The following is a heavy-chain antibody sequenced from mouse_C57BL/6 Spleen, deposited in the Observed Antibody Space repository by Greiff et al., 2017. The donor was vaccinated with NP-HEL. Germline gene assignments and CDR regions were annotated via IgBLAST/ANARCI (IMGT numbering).Heavy chain of an antibody. V-gene: IGHV5-17*01. J-gene: IGHJ1*03. CDR3: ARPPYGSSYVHWYFDV. D-gene: IGHD1-1*01. Sequence: EVQVVESGGGLVKPGGSLKLSCAASGFTFSDYGMHWVRQAPEKGLEWVAYISSGSSTIYYADTVKGRFTISRDNAKNTLFLQMTSLRSEDTAMYYCARPPYGSSYVHWYFDVWGTGTTVTVSS. CDR2: ISSGSSTI. CDR1: GFTFSDYG.